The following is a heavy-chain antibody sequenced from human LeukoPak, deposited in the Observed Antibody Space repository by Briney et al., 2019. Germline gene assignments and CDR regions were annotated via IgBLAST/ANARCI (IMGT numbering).Heavy chain of an antibody. J-gene: IGHJ3*02. Sequence: SETLSLTCTVSGGSIRSSTYFWGWIRQPPGKGLEWIGSIYYNGNTYYNPSLKSRVTISVDTSKNQFSLKLTSMIVADTAVYYCARRWGQPGIAVVFDAFDIWGQGTMVTVSS. CDR1: GGSIRSSTYF. CDR2: IYYNGNT. D-gene: IGHD6-19*01. CDR3: ARRWGQPGIAVVFDAFDI. V-gene: IGHV4-39*01.